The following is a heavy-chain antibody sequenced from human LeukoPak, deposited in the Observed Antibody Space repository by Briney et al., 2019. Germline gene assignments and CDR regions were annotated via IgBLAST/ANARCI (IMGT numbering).Heavy chain of an antibody. J-gene: IGHJ4*02. V-gene: IGHV3-30*18. Sequence: GGSLRLSCAASGFTFSSYGMHWVRQAPGKGLEWVAVISYDGSNKYYADSVKGRFTISRDNSKNTLYLQMNSLRAEDTAVYYCAKMDGFDYWGQGTLVTVSS. D-gene: IGHD2-2*03. CDR2: ISYDGSNK. CDR1: GFTFSSYG. CDR3: AKMDGFDY.